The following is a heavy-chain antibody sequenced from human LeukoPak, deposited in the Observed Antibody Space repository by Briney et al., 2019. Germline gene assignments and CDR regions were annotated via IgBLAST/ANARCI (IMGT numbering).Heavy chain of an antibody. D-gene: IGHD1-26*01. CDR2: IYYSGST. CDR1: GGSISSYY. V-gene: IGHV4-59*01. CDR3: ARGAGRWELLHYFDY. J-gene: IGHJ4*02. Sequence: SETLSLTCTVSGGSISSYYWSWIRQPPGKGLEWSGYIYYSGSTNYNPSLKSRVTISVGTSKNQFSLKLSSVTAADTAVYYCARGAGRWELLHYFDYWGQGTLVTVSS.